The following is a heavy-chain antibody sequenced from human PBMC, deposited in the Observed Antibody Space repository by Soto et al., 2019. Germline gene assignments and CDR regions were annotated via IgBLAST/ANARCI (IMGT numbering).Heavy chain of an antibody. CDR1: GGSISSSSYY. CDR3: ASERPGVDDYIWGSYRYILDY. V-gene: IGHV4-39*01. D-gene: IGHD3-16*02. CDR2: IYYSGST. J-gene: IGHJ4*02. Sequence: SETLSLTCTVSGGSISSSSYYWGWIRQPPGKGLEWIGSIYYSGSTYYNPSLKSRVTISVDTSKTQFSLKLSSVTAADTAVYYCASERPGVDDYIWGSYRYILDYWGQGTLVTVSS.